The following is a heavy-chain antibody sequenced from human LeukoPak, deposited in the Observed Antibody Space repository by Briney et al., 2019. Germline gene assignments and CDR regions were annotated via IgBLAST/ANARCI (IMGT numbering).Heavy chain of an antibody. Sequence: SETLSLTCTVSGYSISSGYYWGWIRQPPGKGLEWSGSFFHSGNTYYNPSLRSRVTMSADTSKNQFSLKLSSVTAADTAVYYCARVLDYYGSGSRDFDYWGQGTLVTVSS. V-gene: IGHV4-38-2*02. CDR2: FFHSGNT. J-gene: IGHJ4*02. CDR1: GYSISSGYY. D-gene: IGHD3-10*01. CDR3: ARVLDYYGSGSRDFDY.